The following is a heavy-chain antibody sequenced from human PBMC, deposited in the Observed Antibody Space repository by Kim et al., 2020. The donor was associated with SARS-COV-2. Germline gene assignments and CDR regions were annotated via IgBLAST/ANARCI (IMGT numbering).Heavy chain of an antibody. V-gene: IGHV5-51*01. Sequence: GESLKISCQASGSKVSTYWIGWVRQLPGKGLELMGVIHPRDSDFRYSQSFQGLVTISTDGSGASLHLSALKASDTALYYCATGPGVITNYYFEIWGQGTLVTVSS. CDR3: ATGPGVITNYYFEI. CDR2: IHPRDSDF. D-gene: IGHD3-16*02. J-gene: IGHJ4*02. CDR1: GSKVSTYW.